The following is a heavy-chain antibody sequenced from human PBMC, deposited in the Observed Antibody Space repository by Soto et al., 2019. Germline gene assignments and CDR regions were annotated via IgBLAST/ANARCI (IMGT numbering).Heavy chain of an antibody. CDR3: ARLYLAATITSLDY. CDR2: IKKDGSEK. J-gene: IGHJ4*02. D-gene: IGHD5-12*01. V-gene: IGHV3-7*01. CDR1: GFTFSNYW. Sequence: GASVKVSCAASGFTFSNYWLSWVRQAPGKGLEWVANIKKDGSEKYYVGSVVGRFTISRDNAENSLYLQMNSLRAEDTAVYYCARLYLAATITSLDYWGQGTLVTVSS.